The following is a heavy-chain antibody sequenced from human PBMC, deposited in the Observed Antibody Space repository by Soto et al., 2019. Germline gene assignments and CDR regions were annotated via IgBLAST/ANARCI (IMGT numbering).Heavy chain of an antibody. CDR1: GGSVDSGTYS. CDR2: VYHSRNS. D-gene: IGHD2-15*01. CDR3: ARGGGFSPFDY. Sequence: QLQLQESGSRLVKPSQTLSLTCAVSGGSVDSGTYSWSWIRQPPGKGLEWIGYVYHSRNSYYNPSLQSRVTLSLDRSKNQFSLKLNSVTAADTAMYYCARGGGFSPFDYWGQGTLVTVSS. V-gene: IGHV4-30-2*01. J-gene: IGHJ4*02.